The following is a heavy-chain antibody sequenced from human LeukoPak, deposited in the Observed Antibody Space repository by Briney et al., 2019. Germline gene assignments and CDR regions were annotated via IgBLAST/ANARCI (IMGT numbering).Heavy chain of an antibody. Sequence: GGSLRLSCAASGFTFSGYAMHWVRRAPGKGLEWVAVIWYNGSNKYYADSVKGRFTISGDNSKNTLYLQMNSLRAEDTAVYYCARGTDFDYWGQGTLVTVSS. CDR2: IWYNGSNK. J-gene: IGHJ4*02. V-gene: IGHV3-33*08. CDR1: GFTFSGYA. CDR3: ARGTDFDY.